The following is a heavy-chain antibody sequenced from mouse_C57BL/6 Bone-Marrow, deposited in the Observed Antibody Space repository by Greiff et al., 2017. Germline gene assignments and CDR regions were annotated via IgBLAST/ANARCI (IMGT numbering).Heavy chain of an antibody. CDR3: ARKRNYGGYFFYAIDY. D-gene: IGHD2-3*01. V-gene: IGHV5-6*01. CDR2: ISSGGSYT. CDR1: GFTFSSYG. J-gene: IGHJ4*01. Sequence: EVKLVESGGDLVKPGGSLKLSCAASGFTFSSYGMSWVRQTPDKRLEWVATISSGGSYTYYPDSVKGRFTISRDNAKNTLYLQMSSLTSEDTAMYYCARKRNYGGYFFYAIDYWGQGTSVTVSS.